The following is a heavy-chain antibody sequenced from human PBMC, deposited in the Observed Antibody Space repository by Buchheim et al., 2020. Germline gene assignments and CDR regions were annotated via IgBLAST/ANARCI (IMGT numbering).Heavy chain of an antibody. J-gene: IGHJ4*02. CDR3: GAEVGSREFDN. CDR1: GFTFSSHA. V-gene: IGHV3-30*03. Sequence: QVQLVESGGGVVQPGRSLRLSCAASGFTFSSHALHWVRQPPGKGLEWVAIISYDGYYKEYPDSVKGRFTVSRDNFQNTLFLQMNSLRAEDTAVYYCGAEVGSREFDNWGQGTL. D-gene: IGHD2-2*01. CDR2: ISYDGYYK.